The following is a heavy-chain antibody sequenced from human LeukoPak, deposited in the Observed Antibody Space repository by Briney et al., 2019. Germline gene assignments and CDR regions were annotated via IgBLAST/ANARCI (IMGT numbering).Heavy chain of an antibody. CDR3: ARARHYYDSSGSLKY. Sequence: GGSLRLSCAASGSTFSSYGMHWVRQAPGKGLEWVAVIWYDGSNKYYADSVKGRFTISRDNPKNTLYLQMNSLRAEDTAVYYCARARHYYDSSGSLKYWGQGTLVTVSS. CDR1: GSTFSSYG. V-gene: IGHV3-33*01. CDR2: IWYDGSNK. D-gene: IGHD3-22*01. J-gene: IGHJ4*02.